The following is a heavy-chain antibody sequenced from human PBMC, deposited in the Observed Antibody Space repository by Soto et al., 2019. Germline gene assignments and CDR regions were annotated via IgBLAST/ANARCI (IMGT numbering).Heavy chain of an antibody. V-gene: IGHV4-4*02. J-gene: IGHJ5*02. CDR2: IYHSGAT. CDR3: ARDLGTGTDL. Sequence: QVQLQESGPGLVKPSGTLSLTCAVSGDSISSSNWWSWVRQAPGKGLEWIGEIYHSGATTYNPSLKSRAIISVDPSKNHFPLKLTSVTAADTAVYFCARDLGTGTDLWGRGTLVTVAS. D-gene: IGHD1-1*01. CDR1: GDSISSSNW.